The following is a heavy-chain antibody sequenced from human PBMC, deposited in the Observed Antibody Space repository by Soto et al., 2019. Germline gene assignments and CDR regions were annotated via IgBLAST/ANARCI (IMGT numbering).Heavy chain of an antibody. Sequence: ASVKVSCKAAGYTFTEYYVHWVRQAPGQGLEWMGWVNPNGGATYYAQSFQGGVTMTWDTSITTAFMEVSRLRSDDTAVYYCARVRDYSNSMDVWGQGTTVTVSS. CDR3: ARVRDYSNSMDV. D-gene: IGHD4-4*01. J-gene: IGHJ6*02. V-gene: IGHV1-2*02. CDR1: GYTFTEYY. CDR2: VNPNGGAT.